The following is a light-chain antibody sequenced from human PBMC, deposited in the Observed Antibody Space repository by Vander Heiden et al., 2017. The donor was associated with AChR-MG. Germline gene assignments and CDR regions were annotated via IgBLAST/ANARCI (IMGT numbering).Light chain of an antibody. J-gene: IGKJ3*01. V-gene: IGKV3-11*01. CDR1: QSVSTY. Sequence: TVLTQSPATLSLSPGERATLSCRASQSVSTYLAWYQQKPGQAPRLLIYDASKRATGIPARFSGSGSGTDFTLTISSLVPEDSAFYYCQQRSNWPSTFGPGTKMDVK. CDR2: DAS. CDR3: QQRSNWPST.